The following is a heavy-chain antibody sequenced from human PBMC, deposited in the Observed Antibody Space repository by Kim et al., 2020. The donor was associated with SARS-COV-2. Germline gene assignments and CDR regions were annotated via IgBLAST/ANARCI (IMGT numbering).Heavy chain of an antibody. V-gene: IGHV4-31*03. CDR1: GGSISSGGYY. D-gene: IGHD3-22*01. CDR2: IYYSGST. CDR3: ARDLYDSSGCYVFDY. J-gene: IGHJ4*02. Sequence: SETLSLTCTVSGGSISSGGYYWSWIRQHPGKGLEWIGYIYYSGSTYYNPSLKSRVTISVDTSKNQFSLKLSSVTAADTAVYYFARDLYDSSGCYVFDYWGQGNLVTVSS.